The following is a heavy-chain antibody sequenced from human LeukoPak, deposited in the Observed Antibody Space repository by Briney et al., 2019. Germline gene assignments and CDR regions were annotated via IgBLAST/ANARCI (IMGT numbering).Heavy chain of an antibody. CDR1: GFTFGDYA. V-gene: IGHV3-48*03. CDR3: ARDDSGYDLFSGSGSDY. J-gene: IGHJ4*02. Sequence: GGSLRLSCTASGFTFGDYAMNWVRQAPGKGPEWVSYISSSGSTIYYADSVKGRFTIFRDNAKNSLYLQMNSLRAEDTAVYYCARDDSGYDLFSGSGSDYWGQGTLVTVSS. D-gene: IGHD5-12*01. CDR2: ISSSGSTI.